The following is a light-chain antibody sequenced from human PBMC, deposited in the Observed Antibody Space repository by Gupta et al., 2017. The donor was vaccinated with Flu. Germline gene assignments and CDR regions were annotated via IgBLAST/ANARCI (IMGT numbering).Light chain of an antibody. CDR3: NQYLPTPT. J-gene: IGKJ1*01. CDR2: LGS. CDR1: QSRLHSNGYNY. Sequence: DIVMTQSPLSLPVTPGEPASISCRSSQSRLHSNGYNYLGWYLQKPVQSPQLMIYLGSNRASGDPGRFRGCGEVKDFTLKSSRGEDEDGGVYYGNQYLPTPTFGQGTKVEIK. V-gene: IGKV2-28*01.